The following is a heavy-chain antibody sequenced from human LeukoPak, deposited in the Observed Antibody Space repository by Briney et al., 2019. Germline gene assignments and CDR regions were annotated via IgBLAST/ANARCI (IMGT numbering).Heavy chain of an antibody. D-gene: IGHD6-6*01. CDR2: IGRSSSYI. J-gene: IGHJ3*02. CDR3: ARAGLYTSSGDSNDAFDM. Sequence: GGSLRLSCAASGFTFSNAWMSWVRQAPGKGLEWVSSIGRSSSYIYYADSVKGRFTFSRDNAKNSLYLQMNSLRAEDTAVYYCARAGLYTSSGDSNDAFDMWGQGTMVTVSS. CDR1: GFTFSNAW. V-gene: IGHV3-21*01.